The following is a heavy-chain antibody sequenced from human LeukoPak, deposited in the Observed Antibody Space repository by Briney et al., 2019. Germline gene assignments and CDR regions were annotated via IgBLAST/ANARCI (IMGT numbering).Heavy chain of an antibody. CDR2: IRSDGYHT. D-gene: IGHD1-26*01. V-gene: IGHV3-30*02. J-gene: IGHJ4*02. Sequence: PGGSLRLSCGASGFIFDAHDMHWVRQAPGKGLEWVAFIRSDGYHTYYADSVKGRFTITRDKSKNTLYLQMNSLRLEDMALYYCAKPSGSGVDYWGRGTRVTVSS. CDR1: GFIFDAHD. CDR3: AKPSGSGVDY.